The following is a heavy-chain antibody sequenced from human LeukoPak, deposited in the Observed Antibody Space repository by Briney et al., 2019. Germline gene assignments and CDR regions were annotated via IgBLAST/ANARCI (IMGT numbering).Heavy chain of an antibody. CDR1: GFTFSSYG. CDR3: AKDYQYGSGSYYTFDS. Sequence: GGSLRLSCAASGFTFSSYGMHWVRQAPGKGLEWVAFMRSDGSKKYYVDSVKGRFTISRDNSNNTLYLQMNSLRVDDTAVYYCAKDYQYGSGSYYTFDSWGQGTLVTVSS. V-gene: IGHV3-30*02. D-gene: IGHD3-10*01. CDR2: MRSDGSKK. J-gene: IGHJ4*02.